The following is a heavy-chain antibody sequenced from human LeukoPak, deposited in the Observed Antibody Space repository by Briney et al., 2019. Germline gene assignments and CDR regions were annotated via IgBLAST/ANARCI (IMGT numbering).Heavy chain of an antibody. CDR2: VSGSGGFT. J-gene: IGHJ4*02. D-gene: IGHD2-2*01. V-gene: IGHV3-23*01. Sequence: GGSLRLSCAASGFTFSNYAMNWVRQAPGKGLEWVSTVSGSGGFTYYADSVKGRLTISSDNSKNTLSLQMNSPRAEDTAVYYCAKAPAFCSSTNCPRLYYFDYWGQGTLVTVSS. CDR3: AKAPAFCSSTNCPRLYYFDY. CDR1: GFTFSNYA.